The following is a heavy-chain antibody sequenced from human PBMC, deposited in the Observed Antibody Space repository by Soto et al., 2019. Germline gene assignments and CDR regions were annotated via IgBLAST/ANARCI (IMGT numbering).Heavy chain of an antibody. CDR1: GFTFNSYA. V-gene: IGHV3-30-3*01. CDR3: ARERNYYDSSGLLRGYYFDY. Sequence: SLRLSCAPSGFTFNSYAMHWVRQAPGKGLKWVAVISYDGSNKYYADSVKGRFTISRDNSKNTMYLQMNSQRAEDTAVYYCARERNYYDSSGLLRGYYFDYWGQGTL. J-gene: IGHJ4*01. D-gene: IGHD3-22*01. CDR2: ISYDGSNK.